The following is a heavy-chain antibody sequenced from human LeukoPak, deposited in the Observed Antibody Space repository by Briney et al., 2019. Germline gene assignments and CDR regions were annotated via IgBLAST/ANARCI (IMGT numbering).Heavy chain of an antibody. D-gene: IGHD3-10*01. Sequence: GPSLRLSCAPAGFNVSAKSMSCVRQPPKKGLGWVSVMYGRGITAYADSVKGRFSISRGNSKNILSLQMNSLRVEDTAVYYCARSAHGLWFGGGAFDYWGQGTLVTVSS. V-gene: IGHV3-53*01. CDR2: MYGRGIT. CDR3: ARSAHGLWFGGGAFDY. CDR1: GFNVSAKS. J-gene: IGHJ4*02.